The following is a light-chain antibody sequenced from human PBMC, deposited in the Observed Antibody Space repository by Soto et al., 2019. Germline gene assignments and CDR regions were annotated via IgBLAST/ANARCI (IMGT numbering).Light chain of an antibody. CDR3: CSYAGSSTSGG. Sequence: QSALTQPASVSGSPGQSITISCTGTISDVGSYDLVSWYQQHPGKAPKLMIYEGSKRPSGVSSRFSGSKSGNTASLTISGLQAEDEADYYCCSYAGSSTSGGFGGGTKLTVL. J-gene: IGLJ3*02. CDR2: EGS. V-gene: IGLV2-23*01. CDR1: ISDVGSYDL.